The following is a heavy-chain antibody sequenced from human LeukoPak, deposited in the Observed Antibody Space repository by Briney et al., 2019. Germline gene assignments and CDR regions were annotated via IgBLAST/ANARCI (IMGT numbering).Heavy chain of an antibody. V-gene: IGHV3-74*01. CDR2: INSDGGGA. CDR1: GITFGNNW. CDR3: ARDDPHNWFDT. J-gene: IGHJ5*02. Sequence: PGGSLRLSCAASGITFGNNWMHWVRQGPGKGLVWISRINSDGGGAIYADSVKGRFTVSRDNAKTTLYLQMISLRAEDTAVYYCARDDPHNWFDTWGQGTLVTVSS.